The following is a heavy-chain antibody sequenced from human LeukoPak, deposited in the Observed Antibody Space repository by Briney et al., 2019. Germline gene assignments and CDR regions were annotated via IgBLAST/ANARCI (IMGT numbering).Heavy chain of an antibody. V-gene: IGHV4-59*01. D-gene: IGHD2-15*01. CDR2: IYYSGST. CDR1: GGSISSYY. CDR3: ARLSSKKVANFDY. J-gene: IGHJ4*02. Sequence: SETLSLTCTVSGGSISSYYWSWIRQPPGKGLEWIGYIYYSGSTNYNPSLKSRVNISVDASKNQFSLSLTSVTAADTAVYYCARLSSKKVANFDYWGQGTLVTVSS.